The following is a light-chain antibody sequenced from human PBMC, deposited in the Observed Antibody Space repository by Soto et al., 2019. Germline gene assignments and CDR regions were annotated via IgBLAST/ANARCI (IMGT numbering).Light chain of an antibody. CDR2: AAS. CDR3: QQYHSYWT. V-gene: IGKV1-6*01. Sequence: AIQMTQSPSSLSAYEGDRVTITCRPSQGFRNDLDWFQQKPGKAPKLLIYAASNLQSGVPARFSGSGSGTEFTLTISSLQTDGFSTYYCQQYHSYWTFGQGTKVDIK. CDR1: QGFRND. J-gene: IGKJ1*01.